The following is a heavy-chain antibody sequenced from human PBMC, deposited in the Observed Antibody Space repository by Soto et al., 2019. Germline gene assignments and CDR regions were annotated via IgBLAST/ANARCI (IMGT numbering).Heavy chain of an antibody. Sequence: QVQLVESGGGVVQPGRSLRLSCAASGFTFSSYAMHWVRQAPGKGLEWVAVISYDGSNKYYADSVKGRFTISRDNSKNTLYLQMNSLRAEDTAVYYCARDHGYDYSFPPDYWGQGTLVPVSS. D-gene: IGHD5-12*01. V-gene: IGHV3-30-3*01. CDR1: GFTFSSYA. J-gene: IGHJ4*02. CDR3: ARDHGYDYSFPPDY. CDR2: ISYDGSNK.